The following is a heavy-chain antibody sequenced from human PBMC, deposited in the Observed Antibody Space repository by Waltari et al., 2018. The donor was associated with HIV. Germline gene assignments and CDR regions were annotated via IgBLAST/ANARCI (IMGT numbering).Heavy chain of an antibody. CDR3: AKDTLGPGPDNWFDP. V-gene: IGHV3-23*01. D-gene: IGHD3-16*01. J-gene: IGHJ5*02. CDR2: ISGSGGRT. Sequence: EVQLLESGGGLVQPGGSLRLSCAASGFPFSSYAMSWVRQAPGKGLEWVSAISGSGGRTYYADSGKGRFTISRDNSKNTLYLQMNSLRAEDTAVYYCAKDTLGPGPDNWFDPWGQGTLVTVSS. CDR1: GFPFSSYA.